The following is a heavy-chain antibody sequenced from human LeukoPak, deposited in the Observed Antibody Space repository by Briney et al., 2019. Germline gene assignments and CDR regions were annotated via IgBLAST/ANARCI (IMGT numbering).Heavy chain of an antibody. CDR3: ARDLTVTSTCWFDR. Sequence: PGGSLRLSCAASGFTFSTYSMNWVRQAPGKGLEGVSSISSSSSFIYYADSVKGRFTISRDNAKNSLYLQMNSLRAEDTAVYYCARDLTVTSTCWFDRWSQGTLVTVSS. CDR1: GFTFSTYS. CDR2: ISSSSSFI. J-gene: IGHJ5*02. D-gene: IGHD4-11*01. V-gene: IGHV3-21*01.